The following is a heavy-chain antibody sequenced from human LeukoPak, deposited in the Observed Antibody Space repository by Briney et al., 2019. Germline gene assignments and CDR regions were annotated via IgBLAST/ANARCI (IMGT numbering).Heavy chain of an antibody. CDR1: GGSFSGYY. V-gene: IGHV4-34*01. CDR3: ARGGYGGNYLYFQH. D-gene: IGHD4-23*01. Sequence: PSETLSLTCAVYGGSFSGYYWSWIRQPPGKGLEWIGEINHSGSTNYNPSLKSRVTISVDTSKNQFSLKLSSVTAADTAVYYCARGGYGGNYLYFQHWGQGTLVTVSS. CDR2: INHSGST. J-gene: IGHJ1*01.